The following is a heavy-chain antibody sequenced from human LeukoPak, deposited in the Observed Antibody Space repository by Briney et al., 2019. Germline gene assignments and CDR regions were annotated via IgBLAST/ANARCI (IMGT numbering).Heavy chain of an antibody. D-gene: IGHD1-7*01. V-gene: IGHV5-51*01. CDR2: IYPGDSDA. Sequence: GESLKISCKGSGHAFNTNWIGWVRQQPGKGLEWMGIIYPGDSDARYSPSFQGQVTISADQSISTAYLQWSSLKASDTAIYYCARQRGTSKTYFFDGLDVWGQGTTVTVSS. CDR1: GHAFNTNW. CDR3: ARQRGTSKTYFFDGLDV. J-gene: IGHJ6*02.